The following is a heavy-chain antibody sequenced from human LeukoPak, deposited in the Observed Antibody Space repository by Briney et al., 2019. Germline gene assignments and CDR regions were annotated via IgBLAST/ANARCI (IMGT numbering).Heavy chain of an antibody. CDR3: ARPMIVPWYDAFDI. CDR2: INPNSGST. D-gene: IGHD3-22*01. V-gene: IGHV1-2*02. CDR1: GYTFTGYY. Sequence: GASVKVSCKASGYTFTGYYMHWVRQAPGQGLEWMGWINPNSGSTNYAQKFQGRVTMTRDTSISTAYMELSRLRSDDTAVYYCARPMIVPWYDAFDIWGQGTMVTVSS. J-gene: IGHJ3*02.